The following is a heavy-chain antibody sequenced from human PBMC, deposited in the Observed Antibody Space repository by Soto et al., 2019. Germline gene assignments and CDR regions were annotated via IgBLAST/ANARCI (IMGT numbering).Heavy chain of an antibody. V-gene: IGHV3-23*01. CDR1: GFTFSSYP. CDR2: IGGSGTGFNT. J-gene: IGHJ4*02. CDR3: ARVAPYCSTTTCYSDS. D-gene: IGHD2-2*01. Sequence: EVQLLESGGGLVRPGGSLRLSCAASGFTFSSYPMKWVRQGPGKGLEWVSTIGGSGTGFNTDYADSVKGRFVISRDNSKNTVYLQMNSLRAEDTALYYCARVAPYCSTTTCYSDSWGKGTLVTVSS.